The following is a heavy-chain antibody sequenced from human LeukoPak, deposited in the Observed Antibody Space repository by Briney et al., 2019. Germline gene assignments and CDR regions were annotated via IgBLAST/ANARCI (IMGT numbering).Heavy chain of an antibody. J-gene: IGHJ4*01. CDR2: IRYDGGKT. CDR3: AKDFLNVTVAGTLDQ. V-gene: IGHV3-30*02. Sequence: GGSLRLSCAASGFTFNKHGIHCVRQAPGKGLEWVSFIRYDGGKTYYTASVKGRFSISIDNTNNTVDLQMNSLRPEDTAVYYCAKDFLNVTVAGTLDQWGHGTLVIVSS. CDR1: GFTFNKHG. D-gene: IGHD6-19*01.